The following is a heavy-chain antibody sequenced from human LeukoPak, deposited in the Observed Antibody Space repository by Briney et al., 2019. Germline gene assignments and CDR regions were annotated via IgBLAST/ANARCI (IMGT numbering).Heavy chain of an antibody. CDR3: ARDDGEASYCSSASCPFDY. CDR2: ISYDGSNK. Sequence: GGSLRLSCAASGFTFSSYAMHWVRQAPGKGLEWVAVISYDGSNKYYADSVKGRFTISRDNSKNTLYLQMNSLRAEDTAVYYCARDDGEASYCSSASCPFDYWGQGTLVTVSS. J-gene: IGHJ4*02. D-gene: IGHD2-2*01. CDR1: GFTFSSYA. V-gene: IGHV3-30*04.